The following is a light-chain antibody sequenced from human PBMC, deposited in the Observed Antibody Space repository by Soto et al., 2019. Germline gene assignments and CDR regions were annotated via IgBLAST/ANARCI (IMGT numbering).Light chain of an antibody. J-gene: IGLJ2*01. CDR3: AAWDDSLSGPV. V-gene: IGLV1-47*02. CDR1: SSNIGSNY. Sequence: QSVLTQPPSASGPPGQRVTISCSGSSSNIGSNYVYWYQQLPGTAPKLLIYTNSQRPSGVPDRFSGSKSGTSASLAISGLQSEDEADYYCAAWDDSLSGPVFGGGTKLTVL. CDR2: TNS.